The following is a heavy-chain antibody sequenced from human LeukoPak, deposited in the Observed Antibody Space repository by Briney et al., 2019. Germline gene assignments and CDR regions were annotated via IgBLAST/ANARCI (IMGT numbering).Heavy chain of an antibody. J-gene: IGHJ5*02. Sequence: SQTLYLTCTVSGGSISSYYWSWIRQPAGKGLEWIGRIYTSGSTNYNPSLKSRVTMSVDTSKNQFSLKLSSVTAADTAVYYCARARMDIVTLTHWFDPWGQGTLVTVSS. CDR2: IYTSGST. CDR3: ARARMDIVTLTHWFDP. V-gene: IGHV4-4*07. D-gene: IGHD2-2*03. CDR1: GGSISSYY.